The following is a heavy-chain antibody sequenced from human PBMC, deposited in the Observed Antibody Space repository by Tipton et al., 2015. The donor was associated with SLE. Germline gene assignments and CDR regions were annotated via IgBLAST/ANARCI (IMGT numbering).Heavy chain of an antibody. Sequence: TLSLTCTVSGGSISSGSYYWSWIRQPAGKGLEWIGRIYTSGSTNYNPSLKSRVTISVDTSKNQFSLKLSSVTAADTAVYYCARVRIAARVFDYWGQGTLVTVSS. CDR2: IYTSGST. CDR1: GGSISSGSYY. CDR3: ARVRIAARVFDY. V-gene: IGHV4-61*02. J-gene: IGHJ4*02. D-gene: IGHD6-6*01.